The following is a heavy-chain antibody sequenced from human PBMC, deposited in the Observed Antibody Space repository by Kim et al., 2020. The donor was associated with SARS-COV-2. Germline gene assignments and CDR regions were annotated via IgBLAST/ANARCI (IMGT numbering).Heavy chain of an antibody. J-gene: IGHJ5*02. Sequence: GGSLRLSCAASGFTFSSYGMHWVRQAPGKGLEWVAVIWYDGSNKYYADSVKGRFTISRDNSKNTLYLQMNSLRAEDTAVYYCARDLEIYSSSPIWFDPWGQGALVTVSS. D-gene: IGHD6-13*01. CDR2: IWYDGSNK. CDR3: ARDLEIYSSSPIWFDP. V-gene: IGHV3-33*01. CDR1: GFTFSSYG.